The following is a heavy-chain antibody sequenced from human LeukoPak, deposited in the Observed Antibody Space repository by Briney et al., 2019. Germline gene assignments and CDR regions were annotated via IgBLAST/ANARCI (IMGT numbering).Heavy chain of an antibody. Sequence: GGSLRLSCAASGFTFSSYEMNWVRQAPGKGLEWVSYISSSGSTIYYADSVKGRFTISRDNAKNSLYLQMNSLRAEDTAVYYCAKDYYYDSSGYYYYFDYWGQGTLVTVSS. CDR1: GFTFSSYE. CDR3: AKDYYYDSSGYYYYFDY. CDR2: ISSSGSTI. J-gene: IGHJ4*02. D-gene: IGHD3-22*01. V-gene: IGHV3-48*03.